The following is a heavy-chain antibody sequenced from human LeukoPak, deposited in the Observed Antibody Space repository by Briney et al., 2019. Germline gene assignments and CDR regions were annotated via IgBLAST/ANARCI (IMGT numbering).Heavy chain of an antibody. V-gene: IGHV1-69*13. CDR3: ARDERARDFGAAGYFDY. J-gene: IGHJ4*02. D-gene: IGHD4-17*01. Sequence: GASVKVSCKASGGTFSSYAISWVRQAPGQGLEWMRGIIPIFGTANYAQKFQGRVTITADESTSTAHMELRSLTSDDTAVYYCARDERARDFGAAGYFDYWGQGTLVTVSS. CDR2: IIPIFGTA. CDR1: GGTFSSYA.